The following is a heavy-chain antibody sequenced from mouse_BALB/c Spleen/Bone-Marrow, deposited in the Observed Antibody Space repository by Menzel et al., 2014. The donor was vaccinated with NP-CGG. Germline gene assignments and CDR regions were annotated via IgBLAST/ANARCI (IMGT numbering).Heavy chain of an antibody. CDR1: GYTFTSYD. D-gene: IGHD3-2*01. CDR3: ARAGDSSGYGFAY. V-gene: IGHV1S56*01. Sequence: VHLQQSGPEPGEPGALVKLSCKASGYTFTSYDINWVKQRPGPVTEWIGRSLTQNGRTRYNEKFKIKATLAAANSTSTANIQLSSLTSENSAVYFCARAGDSSGYGFAYWGQGTLVTVSA. J-gene: IGHJ3*01. CDR2: SLTQNGRT.